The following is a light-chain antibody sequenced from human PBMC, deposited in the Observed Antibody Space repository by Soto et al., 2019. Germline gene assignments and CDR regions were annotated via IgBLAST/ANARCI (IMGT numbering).Light chain of an antibody. J-gene: IGKJ1*01. V-gene: IGKV1-39*01. CDR2: AAS. CDR3: QQSDYIPRT. CDR1: QSISIY. Sequence: DIQMTQSPTSLSALVGDRVAITCRAGQSISIYLNWYQQRPGKAPKLLIYAASSLQSGVPSRFSGSGSGTDFALTISSLQPEDFATYYCQQSDYIPRTFGQGTKVDIK.